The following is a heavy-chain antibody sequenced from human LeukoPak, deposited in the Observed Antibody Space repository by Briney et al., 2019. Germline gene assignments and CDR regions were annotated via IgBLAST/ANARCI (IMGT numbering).Heavy chain of an antibody. CDR2: IYTSGST. J-gene: IGHJ4*02. CDR1: SGSISSYK. CDR3: ARGIVGATAPDY. Sequence: PSETLSLTCTVSSGSISSYKWSWIRQPAGEGLEWVGRIYTSGSTNYNPSLMSRVTMSVDTSKNQFSLKLSSVTAADTAVYYCARGIVGATAPDYWGQGTLVIVSS. V-gene: IGHV4-4*07. D-gene: IGHD1-26*01.